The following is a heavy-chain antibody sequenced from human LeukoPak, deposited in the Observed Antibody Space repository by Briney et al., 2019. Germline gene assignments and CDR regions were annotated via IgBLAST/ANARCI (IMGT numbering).Heavy chain of an antibody. CDR2: ISAYNGNT. V-gene: IGHV1-18*01. J-gene: IGHJ4*02. Sequence: ASVKVSCKTSGYTFNNYGISWVRQAPGQGLEWMGWISAYNGNTNYAQKLQDRVTVTTDTSTSTAYMELTSLRSDDTAVYYCARAGVDGFGGVIASDYWGQGTLVPVSS. CDR1: GYTFNNYG. CDR3: ARAGVDGFGGVIASDY. D-gene: IGHD3-16*02.